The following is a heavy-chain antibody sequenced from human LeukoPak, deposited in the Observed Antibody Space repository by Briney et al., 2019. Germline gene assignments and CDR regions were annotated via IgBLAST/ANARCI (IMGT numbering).Heavy chain of an antibody. D-gene: IGHD2-2*01. CDR2: ISGSGGST. J-gene: IGHJ4*02. CDR1: GFTFSSYA. V-gene: IGHV3-23*01. CDR3: AKDVNYCSSTTCYGWNDY. Sequence: PGGSLRLSCAASGFTFSSYAMSWVRQAPGKGLEWVSTISGSGGSTYYADSVKGRFTISRDNSKNTLYLQMNSLRAEDTAIYYCAKDVNYCSSTTCYGWNDYWGQGTLVTVSS.